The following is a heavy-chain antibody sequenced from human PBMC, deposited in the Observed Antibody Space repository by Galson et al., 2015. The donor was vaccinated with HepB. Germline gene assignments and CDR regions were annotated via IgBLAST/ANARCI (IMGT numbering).Heavy chain of an antibody. D-gene: IGHD3-10*01. CDR1: GFTFDDYT. CDR2: ISWDGGST. Sequence: SLRLSCAASGFTFDDYTMHWVRQAPGKGLEWVSLISWDGGSTYYADSVKGRFTISRDNSKNSLYLQMNSLRTEDTALYYCAKDISRGSGSFVDYWGQGTLVTVSS. J-gene: IGHJ4*02. V-gene: IGHV3-43*01. CDR3: AKDISRGSGSFVDY.